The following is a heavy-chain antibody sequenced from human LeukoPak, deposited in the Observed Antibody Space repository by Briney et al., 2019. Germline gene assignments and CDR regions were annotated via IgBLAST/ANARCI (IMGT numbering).Heavy chain of an antibody. D-gene: IGHD5-12*01. J-gene: IGHJ6*03. V-gene: IGHV4-4*07. CDR3: ARDLSGYDYYYYYMDA. CDR1: GGSISSYY. Sequence: SETLPLTCTVSGGSISSYYWSWIRQPAGKGLEWIGRIYTSGSTNYNPSLKSRVTMSVDKSKNQFSLKLSSVTAADTAVYYCARDLSGYDYYYYYMDAWGKGTTVTVSS. CDR2: IYTSGST.